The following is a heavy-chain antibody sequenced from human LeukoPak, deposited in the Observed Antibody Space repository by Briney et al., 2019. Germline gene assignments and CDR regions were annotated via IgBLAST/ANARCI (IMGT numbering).Heavy chain of an antibody. J-gene: IGHJ4*02. CDR1: GGSFSGYY. CDR3: AREIVGGFNPGAY. D-gene: IGHD1-14*01. Sequence: SETLSLTCAVYGGSFSGYYWSWIRQPPGKGLEWIGEINHSGSTNYNPSLKSRVTISVDTSKNQIALELSSVTAADTAVYYCAREIVGGFNPGAYWGQGTLVTVSS. V-gene: IGHV4-34*01. CDR2: INHSGST.